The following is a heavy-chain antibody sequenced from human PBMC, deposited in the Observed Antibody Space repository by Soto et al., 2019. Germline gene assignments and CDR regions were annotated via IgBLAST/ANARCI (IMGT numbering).Heavy chain of an antibody. CDR2: IYYSGST. V-gene: IGHV4-31*03. CDR3: ARGRSSTSPYPIGY. J-gene: IGHJ4*02. CDR1: GGSISSGGYY. D-gene: IGHD2-2*01. Sequence: QVQLQESGPGLVKPSQTLSLTCTVSGGSISSGGYYWSWIRQHPGKGLEWIGYIYYSGSTYYNPSLKSRVTIXVXTXXTQFSLKQSSVTAADTAVYYCARGRSSTSPYPIGYWGQGTLVTVSS.